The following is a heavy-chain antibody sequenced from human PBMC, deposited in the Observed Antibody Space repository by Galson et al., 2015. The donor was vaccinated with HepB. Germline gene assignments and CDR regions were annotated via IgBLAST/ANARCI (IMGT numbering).Heavy chain of an antibody. J-gene: IGHJ5*02. V-gene: IGHV1-18*01. CDR2: ISTYDRDT. Sequence: SVKLSCTASGYTFSSYRITWVRQAPGKGLEWMGWISTYDRDTKYAQKFQGRVTMTADTSTGTVYMELRSLGSDDTAVYFCVRGALVLWVGATQNTWSDPWGQGTLVTVSS. D-gene: IGHD2-15*01. CDR1: GYTFSSYR. CDR3: VRGALVLWVGATQNTWSDP.